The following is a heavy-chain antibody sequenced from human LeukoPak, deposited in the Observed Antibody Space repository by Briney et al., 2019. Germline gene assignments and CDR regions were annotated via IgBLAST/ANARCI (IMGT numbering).Heavy chain of an antibody. CDR1: LYTISAFC. CDR2: MNQDGSEK. Sequence: PGGSLRLSCTASLYTISAFCMNWVRQPPGKGLEWVANMNQDGSEKYYVDSVKGRFTISRDNAKNSLYLQMNSLRAEDTAVYYCAGDCRYSFDLWGRGTLVTVSS. J-gene: IGHJ4*02. V-gene: IGHV3-7*04. CDR3: AGDCRYSFDL. D-gene: IGHD5-18*01.